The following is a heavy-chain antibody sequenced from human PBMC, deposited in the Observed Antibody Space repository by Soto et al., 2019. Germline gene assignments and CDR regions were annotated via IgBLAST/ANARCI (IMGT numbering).Heavy chain of an antibody. CDR2: IYNEFT. Sequence: EVQLVESGGGLVQPGGSLRLSCVASGFTVTELYMNWVRQAPGKGLEWVSVIYNEFTDYADSVRGRFSISTDSSKNALYLKMNSLRAEDSAVYYCVREPRYCSGGSCSIMGDAFDIWGQGTMVTVSS. CDR3: VREPRYCSGGSCSIMGDAFDI. J-gene: IGHJ3*02. V-gene: IGHV3-66*01. D-gene: IGHD2-15*01. CDR1: GFTVTELY.